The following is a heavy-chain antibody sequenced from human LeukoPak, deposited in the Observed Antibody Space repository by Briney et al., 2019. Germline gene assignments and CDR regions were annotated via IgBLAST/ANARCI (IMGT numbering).Heavy chain of an antibody. CDR1: GYTFTSYG. D-gene: IGHD3-22*01. CDR2: ISAYNGNT. V-gene: IGHV1-18*01. J-gene: IGHJ4*02. CDR3: ARWMSSGYSTYLDY. Sequence: ASVKVSCKASGYTFTSYGISWVRQAPGQGLEWRGWISAYNGNTNYAQKLQSRVTMTTDTSTSTAYIELRSLRSDDTAVYYCARWMSSGYSTYLDYWGQGTLVTVPS.